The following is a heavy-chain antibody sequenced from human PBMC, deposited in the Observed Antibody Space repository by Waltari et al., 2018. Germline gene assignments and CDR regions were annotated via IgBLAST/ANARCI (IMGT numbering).Heavy chain of an antibody. CDR1: GYTFTSYD. V-gene: IGHV1-8*03. CDR2: MNPNSGNT. D-gene: IGHD3-3*01. J-gene: IGHJ4*02. Sequence: QVQLVQSGAEVKKPGASVKVSCKASGYTFTSYDINWVRQATGQGLEWMGWMNPNSGNTGYAQKFQGRVTITMNTSISTAYMELSSLRSEDTAVYYCARGHPPYYDFWSGYPTFDYWGQGTLVTVSS. CDR3: ARGHPPYYDFWSGYPTFDY.